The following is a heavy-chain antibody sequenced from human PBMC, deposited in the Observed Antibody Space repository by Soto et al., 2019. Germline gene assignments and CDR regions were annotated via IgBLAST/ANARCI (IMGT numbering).Heavy chain of an antibody. D-gene: IGHD6-19*01. Sequence: GGSLRLSCAASGFTVSTSWMHWVRQAAGKGLVWVSRINSDASTTNYADSVKGRFTISRDNAKNTLYLQMDSLTAEDTAVYYCARGPSGWFGYDYWGQGTLVTVSS. J-gene: IGHJ4*02. CDR3: ARGPSGWFGYDY. V-gene: IGHV3-74*01. CDR1: GFTVSTSW. CDR2: INSDASTT.